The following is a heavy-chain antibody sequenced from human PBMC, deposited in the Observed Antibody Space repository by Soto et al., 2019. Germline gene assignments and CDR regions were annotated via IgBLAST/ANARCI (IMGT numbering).Heavy chain of an antibody. CDR2: ISSSSSYI. J-gene: IGHJ4*02. CDR3: AKREYSGQNDY. Sequence: WGSLRLSCAAFGVTVSSYSMNWVRQAPGKGLEWVSSISSSSSYIYYADSVKGRFTISRDNAKNSLYLQMNSLRAEDTAVYYCAKREYSGQNDYWGQGTLVPVSS. D-gene: IGHD5-12*01. CDR1: GVTVSSYS. V-gene: IGHV3-21*01.